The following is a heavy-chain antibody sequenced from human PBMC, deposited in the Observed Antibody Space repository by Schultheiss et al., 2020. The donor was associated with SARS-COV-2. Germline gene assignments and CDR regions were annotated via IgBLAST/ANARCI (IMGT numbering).Heavy chain of an antibody. Sequence: SETLSLTCTVSGGSISSGSYYWSWIRQPAGKGLEWIGRIYTSGSTYYNPSLKSRVTISVDTSKNQFSLKLSSVTAADTAVYYCARVRAVAGTIDYWGQGTLVTVSS. CDR2: IYTSGST. V-gene: IGHV4-61*02. CDR1: GGSISSGSYY. CDR3: ARVRAVAGTIDY. D-gene: IGHD6-19*01. J-gene: IGHJ4*02.